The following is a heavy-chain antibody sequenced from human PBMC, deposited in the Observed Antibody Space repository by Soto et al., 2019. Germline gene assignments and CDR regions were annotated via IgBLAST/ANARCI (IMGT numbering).Heavy chain of an antibody. V-gene: IGHV4-4*02. CDR3: PRDPPPRYSGYDLSP. Sequence: PSETLSLTCAVSGGSISSSNWWSWVRHPPGKGLEWIGEIYHSGSTNYNPSLKSRVTISVYKSKNQYSLKLSSVTAADTDVYYCPRDPPPRYSGYDLSPWGQGTLVTVSS. D-gene: IGHD5-12*01. CDR2: IYHSGST. CDR1: GGSISSSNW. J-gene: IGHJ5*02.